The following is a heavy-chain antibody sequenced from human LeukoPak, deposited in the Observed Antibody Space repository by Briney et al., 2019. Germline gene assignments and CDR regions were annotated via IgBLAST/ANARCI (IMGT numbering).Heavy chain of an antibody. CDR2: IYYSGST. Sequence: SETLSLTCTVSGGSISSSSYYWGWIRQPPGKGLEWIGSIYYSGSTYYNPSLKSRVTISVDTSKNQFSLKLSSVTAADTAVYYCARRIAALTFGYWGQGTLVTVSS. CDR3: ARRIAALTFGY. V-gene: IGHV4-39*01. CDR1: GGSISSSSYY. D-gene: IGHD6-6*01. J-gene: IGHJ4*02.